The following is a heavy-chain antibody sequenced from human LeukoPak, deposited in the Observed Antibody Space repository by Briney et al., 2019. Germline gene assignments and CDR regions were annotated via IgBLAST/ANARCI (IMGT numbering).Heavy chain of an antibody. CDR1: GFTFSGSA. D-gene: IGHD3-10*01. J-gene: IGHJ4*02. V-gene: IGHV3-73*01. CDR2: IRSKANSYAT. CDR3: TVWFGELLKNVDVFDY. Sequence: GGSLRLSCAASGFTFSGSAMHWVRQASGKGLEWVGRIRSKANSYATAYAASVKGRFTISRDDSKNTAYLQMNSLKTEDTAVYYCTVWFGELLKNVDVFDYWGQGTLVTVSS.